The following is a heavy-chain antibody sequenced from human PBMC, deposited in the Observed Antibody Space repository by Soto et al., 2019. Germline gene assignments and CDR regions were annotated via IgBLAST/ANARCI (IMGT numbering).Heavy chain of an antibody. CDR2: ISGSGGST. D-gene: IGHD2-15*01. J-gene: IGHJ4*02. V-gene: IGHV3-23*01. Sequence: GGSLRLSCAASGFTFSSYAMSWVRQAPGKGLEWVSAISGSGGSTYYADSVKGRFTISRDNSKNTLYLQMNSLRAEDTAVYYCAKDHAYCSGGSCYHPTLNVRTTMIVVVEYFDYWGQGTLVTVSS. CDR1: GFTFSSYA. CDR3: AKDHAYCSGGSCYHPTLNVRTTMIVVVEYFDY.